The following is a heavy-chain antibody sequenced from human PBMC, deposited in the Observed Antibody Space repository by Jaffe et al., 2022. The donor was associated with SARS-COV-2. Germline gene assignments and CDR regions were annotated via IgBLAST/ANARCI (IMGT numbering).Heavy chain of an antibody. D-gene: IGHD3-10*01. V-gene: IGHV3-9*01. J-gene: IGHJ3*02. CDR2: ISWNSGSI. CDR1: GFIFDDYA. Sequence: EVQLVESGGGLVQPGRSLRLSCVASGFIFDDYAMHWVRQAAGKGLEWVSGISWNSGSIGYADSVKGRFTISRDNAKNSLHLQMNTLRTEDTALYYCAKDRGDYGSGSSAFDIWGQGTMVTVSS. CDR3: AKDRGDYGSGSSAFDI.